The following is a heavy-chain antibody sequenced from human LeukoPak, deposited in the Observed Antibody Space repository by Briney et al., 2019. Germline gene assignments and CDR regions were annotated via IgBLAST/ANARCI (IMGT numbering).Heavy chain of an antibody. CDR2: VSSRGTYI. D-gene: IGHD1-1*01. V-gene: IGHV3-21*01. CDR3: AGNWNLGGMDV. Sequence: PGGSLRLSCAASGFIFSDYYMNWVRQAPGKGLEWIASVSSRGTYIHYLGSVKGRFTISRDNAKNSLYLQMKSLRAEDTAVYYCAGNWNLGGMDVWGLGTTVTVSS. J-gene: IGHJ6*02. CDR1: GFIFSDYY.